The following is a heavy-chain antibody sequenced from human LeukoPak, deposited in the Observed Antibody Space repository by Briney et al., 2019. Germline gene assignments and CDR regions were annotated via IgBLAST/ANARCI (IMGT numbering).Heavy chain of an antibody. J-gene: IGHJ6*03. D-gene: IGHD2-2*01. Sequence: SETLSLTCTVSGGSISSSSYYWGWIRQPPGKGVEWIGSIYYSGSTYYNPSLKSRVTISVDTSKNQFSLKLSSVTAADTAVYYCARDAVCSSTSCYFFYYNYMDVWGKGTTVTVSS. CDR3: ARDAVCSSTSCYFFYYNYMDV. CDR2: IYYSGST. CDR1: GGSISSSSYY. V-gene: IGHV4-39*07.